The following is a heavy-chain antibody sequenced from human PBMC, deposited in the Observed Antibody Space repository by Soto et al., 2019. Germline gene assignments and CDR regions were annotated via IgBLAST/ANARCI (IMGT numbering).Heavy chain of an antibody. V-gene: IGHV5-10-1*01. Sequence: GESLKISCKGSGYSFTSYWISWVRQMPGNGLEWMGRIDPSASYTNYSPSFQGHVTISADKSISTAYLQWSSLKASDTAMYYCARLIHGGGDCYTAMDVWGEGTTVTVSS. D-gene: IGHD2-21*02. J-gene: IGHJ6*04. CDR1: GYSFTSYW. CDR3: ARLIHGGGDCYTAMDV. CDR2: IDPSASYT.